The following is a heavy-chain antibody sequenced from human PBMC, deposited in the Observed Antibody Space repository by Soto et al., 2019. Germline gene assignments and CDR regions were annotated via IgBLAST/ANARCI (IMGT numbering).Heavy chain of an antibody. CDR3: ASRFTLATTTGDAFDL. CDR1: SGSIINYY. Sequence: QVQLQESGPGLVKPSETLSLTCTVSSGSIINYYWSWIRQPPGKGLEWIGFIYYSGSTNYNSFLKSRVTMSVDMSRQQLSLKLNSVTAADTVVYYCASRFTLATTTGDAFDLWGQGTMVTVSS. CDR2: IYYSGST. V-gene: IGHV4-59*01. D-gene: IGHD1-26*01. J-gene: IGHJ3*01.